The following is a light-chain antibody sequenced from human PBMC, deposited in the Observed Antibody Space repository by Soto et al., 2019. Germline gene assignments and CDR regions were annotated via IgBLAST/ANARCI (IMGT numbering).Light chain of an antibody. CDR3: SSFTGSNYV. CDR2: DVS. J-gene: IGLJ1*01. V-gene: IGLV2-14*03. CDR1: ISDVGGYNF. Sequence: QSVLTEPASVSGSPGQSITISCTGNISDVGGYNFVSWYQQYPGKAPKLMICDVSNRPSGVSNRFSGSKSGNTASLTISGLQAEDEADYYCSSFTGSNYVFGTGTKVTVL.